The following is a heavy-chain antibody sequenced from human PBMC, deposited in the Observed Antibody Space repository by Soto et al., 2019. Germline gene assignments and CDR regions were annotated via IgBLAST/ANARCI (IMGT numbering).Heavy chain of an antibody. CDR1: GFTFSNYA. Sequence: EVQLLESGGGLVQPGGSLRLSCAASGFTFSNYAMSWVRQAPGKGLEWVSVISGSAGSTYSADSVKGRFTISRDNSKNTLYLQMNSLRAEDTAVYYCAKGSGITITKRRLDPWGQGTLVTVSS. CDR3: AKGSGITITKRRLDP. J-gene: IGHJ5*02. CDR2: ISGSAGST. D-gene: IGHD4-4*01. V-gene: IGHV3-23*01.